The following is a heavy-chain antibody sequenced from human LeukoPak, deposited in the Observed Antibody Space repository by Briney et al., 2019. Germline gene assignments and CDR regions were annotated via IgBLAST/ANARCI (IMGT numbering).Heavy chain of an antibody. CDR1: AYTFTGYY. CDR2: INPDSGGS. V-gene: IGHV1-2*02. J-gene: IGHJ4*02. CDR3: AREGSGWYGNFDY. D-gene: IGHD6-19*01. Sequence: GDSVKVSCKASAYTFTGYYMHWVRQAPGQGLEWMGWINPDSGGSNYAQKFQGRVTMTRDTSISTSYMEVSRLRSDDTAVYYCAREGSGWYGNFDYWGQGTLVTVSS.